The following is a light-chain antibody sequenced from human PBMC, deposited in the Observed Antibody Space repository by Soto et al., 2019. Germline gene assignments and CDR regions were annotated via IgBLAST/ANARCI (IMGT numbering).Light chain of an antibody. Sequence: QSVLTQPPSPSGTPGQRVTISCSGSSSNIGSNYVYWYQQLPGTAPKLLIYRNNQRPSGVPDRFSGSKSGTSASLAISGLRSEDEADYYCAAWDDRDYVLGNGTKVTVL. CDR3: AAWDDRDYV. J-gene: IGLJ1*01. CDR1: SSNIGSNY. CDR2: RNN. V-gene: IGLV1-47*01.